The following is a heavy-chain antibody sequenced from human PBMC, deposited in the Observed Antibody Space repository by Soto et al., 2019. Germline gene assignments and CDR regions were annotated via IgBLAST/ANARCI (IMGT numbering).Heavy chain of an antibody. CDR2: IVVGGGNT. D-gene: IGHD4-17*01. Sequence: QVQLVQSGPEVRKPGTSVKVSCKTSGFTFLSSAMQWVRQARGQRLEWIGWIVVGGGNTHYAQKFQDRVSITREVSTGTGYLELTSLRSEDTAVYYCAAIPGRLRLDPRDSWGQGTLVTVSS. CDR3: AAIPGRLRLDPRDS. CDR1: GFTFLSSA. V-gene: IGHV1-58*02. J-gene: IGHJ4*02.